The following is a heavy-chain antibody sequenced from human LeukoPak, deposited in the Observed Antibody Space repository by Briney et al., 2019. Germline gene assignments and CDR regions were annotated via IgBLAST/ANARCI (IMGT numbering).Heavy chain of an antibody. CDR3: VKVHSGYNWNDSGYFDY. D-gene: IGHD1-1*01. Sequence: PGGSLRLSCAASGFSFSDFAMHWVRLAPGRGLEWVSGISWKSGSVGYADSVKGRFTISRDNAKNSLYMQMNSLRPEDTAIYYCVKVHSGYNWNDSGYFDYWGQGKLVTVSS. J-gene: IGHJ4*02. CDR2: ISWKSGSV. V-gene: IGHV3-9*01. CDR1: GFSFSDFA.